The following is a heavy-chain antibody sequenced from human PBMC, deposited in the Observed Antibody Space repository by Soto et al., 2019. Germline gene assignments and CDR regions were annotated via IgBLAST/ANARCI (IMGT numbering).Heavy chain of an antibody. D-gene: IGHD6-13*01. CDR2: IIPIFGTA. J-gene: IGHJ1*01. Sequence: QVQLVQSGAEVKKPGSSVKVSYKASGGTFTSYSISWVRQAPGQGLEWMGGIIPIFGTANYAQKFQGRVTIIADGSTSTAYMELSSLRSEDTAVYYCARGPYSSSWYGFQHWGQGTLVTVSS. V-gene: IGHV1-69*12. CDR1: GGTFTSYS. CDR3: ARGPYSSSWYGFQH.